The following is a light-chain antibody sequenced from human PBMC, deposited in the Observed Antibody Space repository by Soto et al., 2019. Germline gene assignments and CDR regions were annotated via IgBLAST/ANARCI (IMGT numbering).Light chain of an antibody. CDR2: AAS. J-gene: IGKJ5*01. V-gene: IGKV1-39*01. CDR1: QSIGNH. CDR3: QQSYSSPIT. Sequence: DIHMTQSTSSLSASVGNRVTITCRASQSIGNHLNWYQQKNGKAPKFLIYAASSLQSGVPSRFSGSGYGTDFNLTVNSLQTEDFATYYCQQSYSSPITFGQGTRLEI.